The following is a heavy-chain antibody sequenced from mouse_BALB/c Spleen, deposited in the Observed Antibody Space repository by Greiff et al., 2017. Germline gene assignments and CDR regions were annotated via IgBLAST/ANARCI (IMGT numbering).Heavy chain of an antibody. CDR1: GFNIKDTY. J-gene: IGHJ4*01. CDR2: IDPANGNT. CDR3: AREALYAMDY. V-gene: IGHV14-3*02. Sequence: EVQLQQSGAELVKPGASVKLSCTASGFNIKDTYMPWVKQRPEQGLEWIGRIDPANGNTKYDPKFQGKATITADTSSNTAYLQLSSLTSEDTAVYYCAREALYAMDYWGQGTSVTVSA.